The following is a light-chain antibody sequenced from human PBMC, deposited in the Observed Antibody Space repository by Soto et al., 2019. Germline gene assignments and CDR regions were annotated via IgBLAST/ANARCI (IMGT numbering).Light chain of an antibody. CDR2: RNN. Sequence: VLTQPPSASGTPGQRVTISCSGSSSNIGSNYVYWYQQLPGTAPKLLIYRNNQRPSGVPDRFSGSKSGTSASLAISGLRSEDEADYYCAAWDDSLSGLYVFGTGTRSPS. V-gene: IGLV1-47*01. CDR1: SSNIGSNY. J-gene: IGLJ1*01. CDR3: AAWDDSLSGLYV.